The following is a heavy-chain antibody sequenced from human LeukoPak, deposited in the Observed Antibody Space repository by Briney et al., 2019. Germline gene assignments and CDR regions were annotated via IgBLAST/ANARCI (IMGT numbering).Heavy chain of an antibody. V-gene: IGHV3-66*01. Sequence: PGGSLRLSCAASGFTVSSNYMSWVRQAPGKGLEWVSVVYSGGDTYYADSVKGRFTISRDTSKNTLYLQMNSLRAEDTAFYYCAKAELGVDTFFDYWGQGTLVTVSS. CDR3: AKAELGVDTFFDY. J-gene: IGHJ4*02. CDR2: VYSGGDT. D-gene: IGHD3-3*01. CDR1: GFTVSSNY.